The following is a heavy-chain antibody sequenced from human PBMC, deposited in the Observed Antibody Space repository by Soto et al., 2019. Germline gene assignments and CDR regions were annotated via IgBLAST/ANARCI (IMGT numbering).Heavy chain of an antibody. CDR3: ARDRDIVATIEY. Sequence: ASVKVSCKASGYAFTGYYIHWVRQAPLQVLEWMGWINPNSGGTNYAKKFQGRVTMTRDTSISTAYMELRRLRSDDTAVYYCARDRDIVATIEYWGQGTMVTFSS. J-gene: IGHJ4*02. CDR1: GYAFTGYY. CDR2: INPNSGGT. D-gene: IGHD5-12*01. V-gene: IGHV1-2*02.